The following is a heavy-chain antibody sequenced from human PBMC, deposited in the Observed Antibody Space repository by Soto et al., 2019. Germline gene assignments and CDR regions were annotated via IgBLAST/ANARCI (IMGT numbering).Heavy chain of an antibody. J-gene: IGHJ1*01. V-gene: IGHV3-33*01. CDR2: IWYDGSNK. Sequence: PGGSLRLSCAASGFTFSSYGMHWVRQAPGKGLEWVAVIWYDGSNKYYADSVKGRFTISRDNSKNTLYLQMNSLRAEDTAVYYCAREGDYYDSSGYYYAYFQHWGQGTLVTVSS. CDR3: AREGDYYDSSGYYYAYFQH. D-gene: IGHD3-22*01. CDR1: GFTFSSYG.